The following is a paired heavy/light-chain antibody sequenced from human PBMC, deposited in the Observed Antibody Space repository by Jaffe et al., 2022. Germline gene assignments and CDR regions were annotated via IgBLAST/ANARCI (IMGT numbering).Light chain of an antibody. CDR3: QLYGHTPQT. J-gene: IGKJ3*01. Sequence: EIVLTQSPGTLSLSPGERATLSCRASQSVTSNYLAWYQQKPGQAPRLLISGASNRATGIPDRFSGSGSETDFTLTISRLEPEDFAMYYCQLYGHTPQTFGPGTTVDIK. CDR1: QSVTSNY. CDR2: GAS. V-gene: IGKV3-20*01.
Heavy chain of an antibody. CDR1: GYSISSGYY. D-gene: IGHD3-10*01. CDR3: ARTLWLGDFDY. Sequence: QVQLQESGPGLVKPSETLSLTCTVSGYSISSGYYWGWIRQPPGKGLEWIGTIYHTGSTYYNPPLKSRVTISVDTSKNQFSLKLSSVTAADTAVYYCARTLWLGDFDYWGQGTLVTVSS. V-gene: IGHV4-38-2*02. J-gene: IGHJ4*02. CDR2: IYHTGST.